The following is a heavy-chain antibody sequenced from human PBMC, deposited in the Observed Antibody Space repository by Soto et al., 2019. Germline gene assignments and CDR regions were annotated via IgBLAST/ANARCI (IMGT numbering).Heavy chain of an antibody. D-gene: IGHD3-3*01. CDR3: AGVPRNVFWIGYYMDSLPALDY. Sequence: GGSLRLSCAASGFTVSSNYMSWVRQAPGKGQEWVSVIYSGGSTYYADSVKGRFTISRHNSKNTLYLQMNSLRAEDTAVYYCAGVPRNVFWIGYYMDSLPALDYWGQGTLVTVSS. J-gene: IGHJ4*02. CDR2: IYSGGST. V-gene: IGHV3-53*04. CDR1: GFTVSSNY.